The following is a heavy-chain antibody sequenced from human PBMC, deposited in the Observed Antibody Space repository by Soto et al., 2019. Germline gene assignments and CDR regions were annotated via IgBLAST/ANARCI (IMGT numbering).Heavy chain of an antibody. D-gene: IGHD3-9*01. CDR2: IYWDDSK. Sequence: QITLKESGPTLERPTQTLTLTCAVSVFSLSTSGVGVGWIRQPPGKALEWLAVIYWDDSKHYSPSLRSRLTITKDTSKNQVVLTMTNMDPMDTGTYYCAHKGPEDWPLDYWGQGTLVTVS. CDR1: VFSLSTSGVG. J-gene: IGHJ4*02. CDR3: AHKGPEDWPLDY. V-gene: IGHV2-5*02.